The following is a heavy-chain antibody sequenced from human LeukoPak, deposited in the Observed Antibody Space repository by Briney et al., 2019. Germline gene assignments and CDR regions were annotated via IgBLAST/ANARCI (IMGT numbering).Heavy chain of an antibody. J-gene: IGHJ4*02. CDR1: GSSVIELS. V-gene: IGHV1-24*01. CDR3: AAGRPYSLLDY. D-gene: IGHD5-18*01. CDR2: FDVIDAKT. Sequence: ASVKVSCTVSGSSVIELSLYWVRQAPGKGLEWMGGFDVIDAKTFYAQKFQGRVTMTEDSSTDTAYMELSSLRSDDTAFYYCAAGRPYSLLDYWGQGTLLTVSS.